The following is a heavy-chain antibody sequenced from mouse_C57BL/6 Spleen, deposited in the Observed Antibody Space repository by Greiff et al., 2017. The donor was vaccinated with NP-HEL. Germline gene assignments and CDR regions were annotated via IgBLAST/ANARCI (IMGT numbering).Heavy chain of an antibody. V-gene: IGHV14-4*01. CDR1: GFNIKDDY. J-gene: IGHJ2*01. CDR2: IDPENGDT. CDR3: TPGRGDY. D-gene: IGHD1-1*01. Sequence: VQLQQSGAELVRPGASVKLSCTASGFNIKDDYMHWVKQRPEQGLEWIGWIDPENGDTEYASKFQGKATITADTSSNTAYLQLSSLTSEDTAVYYCTPGRGDYWGQGTTLTVSS.